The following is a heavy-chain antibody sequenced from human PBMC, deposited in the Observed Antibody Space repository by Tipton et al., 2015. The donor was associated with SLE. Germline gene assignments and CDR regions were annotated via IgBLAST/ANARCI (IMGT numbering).Heavy chain of an antibody. CDR3: AKDIAAAGYYFDY. CDR2: ISSNGGST. D-gene: IGHD6-13*01. V-gene: IGHV3-64*04. CDR1: GFTFSSYA. J-gene: IGHJ4*02. Sequence: GSLRLSCSASGFTFSSYAMHWVRQAPGKGLEYVSAISSNGGSTYYADSVKGRFTISRDNSKNTLYLQMNSLRAEDTAVYYCAKDIAAAGYYFDYWGQGTLVTVSS.